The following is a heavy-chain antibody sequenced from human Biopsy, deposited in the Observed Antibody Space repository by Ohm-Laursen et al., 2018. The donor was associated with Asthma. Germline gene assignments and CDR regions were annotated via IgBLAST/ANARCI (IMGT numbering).Heavy chain of an antibody. V-gene: IGHV1-18*01. CDR2: ISVYNGNT. D-gene: IGHD3-10*01. CDR1: GYTFNSAG. Sequence: GSSVKVSCKTSGYTFNSAGITWVRQAPGQGLEWMGWISVYNGNTKVAQKLQDRVTMITDTSTSTAYMELRSLRSDDTAVYFCARAVDYSHYYGIDVWGQGTTFTVS. J-gene: IGHJ6*02. CDR3: ARAVDYSHYYGIDV.